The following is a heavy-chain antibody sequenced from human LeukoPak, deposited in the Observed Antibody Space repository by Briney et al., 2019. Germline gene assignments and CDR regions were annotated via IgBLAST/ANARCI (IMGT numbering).Heavy chain of an antibody. Sequence: ASVKVSCKASGYTFTNYGITWVRRAPGQGLEWVGWISPYNGGTNFARKLQGRVTLTTDTSTNTAYMELRSLRSDDTAVYYCARGGNTDFYDSSGSNGDYWGQGTLVTVSS. CDR2: ISPYNGGT. CDR3: ARGGNTDFYDSSGSNGDY. CDR1: GYTFTNYG. V-gene: IGHV1-18*01. D-gene: IGHD3-22*01. J-gene: IGHJ4*02.